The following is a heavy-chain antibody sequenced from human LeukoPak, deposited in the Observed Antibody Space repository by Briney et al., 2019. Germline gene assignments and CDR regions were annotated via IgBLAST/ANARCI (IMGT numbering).Heavy chain of an antibody. CDR2: IGHDGSYK. J-gene: IGHJ4*02. CDR1: GFTFSSYG. Sequence: PGGSLRLSCAASGFTFSSYGMHWVRQAPGKGLEWVTFIGHDGSYKYYADSVKGRFTISRDDSENTLYLQMNSLRAEDTAVYYCAKDTYGLARVTMVGGDYWGQGTLVTVSS. V-gene: IGHV3-30*02. D-gene: IGHD3-10*02. CDR3: AKDTYGLARVTMVGGDY.